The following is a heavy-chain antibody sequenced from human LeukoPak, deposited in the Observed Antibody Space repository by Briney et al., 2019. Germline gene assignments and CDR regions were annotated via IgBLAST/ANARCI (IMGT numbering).Heavy chain of an antibody. V-gene: IGHV3-21*01. Sequence: GGSLRLSCAASGFTFSDYAMNWVRQAPGEGLEWVSSMSSSSSYIYYADSVKGRFTISRDNAKNSLYLQMNSLRAEDTAVYYCARGLGGYDQFFDYWGQGTLVTVSS. CDR1: GFTFSDYA. CDR3: ARGLGGYDQFFDY. CDR2: MSSSSSYI. D-gene: IGHD5-12*01. J-gene: IGHJ4*02.